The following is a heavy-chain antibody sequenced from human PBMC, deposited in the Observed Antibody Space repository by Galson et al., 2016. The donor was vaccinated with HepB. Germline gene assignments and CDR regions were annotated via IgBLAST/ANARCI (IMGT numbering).Heavy chain of an antibody. CDR3: ATDSSGWYRGAFDI. CDR2: IYHSGNT. V-gene: IGHV4-4*02. D-gene: IGHD6-19*01. Sequence: TLSLTCAVSAGSIGSSKWWSWVRQPPGKGLEWIGEIYHSGNTNYNPSLKSRVTISVDKSKNHFSLKLTSVTAADTAVYYCATDSSGWYRGAFDIWGHGTTVTVSS. J-gene: IGHJ3*02. CDR1: AGSIGSSKW.